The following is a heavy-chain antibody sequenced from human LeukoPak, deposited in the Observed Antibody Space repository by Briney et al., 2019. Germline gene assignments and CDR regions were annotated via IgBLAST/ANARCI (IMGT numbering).Heavy chain of an antibody. CDR1: GGSINSDY. CDR3: AKDYYENIAHSHMLPF. Sequence: SETLSLTCSVSGGSINSDYWSWIRQPPGKGLEWIGYIHSSGSTNYNPSLKSRVTISVDTSKNHFSLKLSSVTAADTAVYYCAKDYYENIAHSHMLPFWGQGTLVTVSS. D-gene: IGHD1-26*01. V-gene: IGHV4-59*01. CDR2: IHSSGST. J-gene: IGHJ4*02.